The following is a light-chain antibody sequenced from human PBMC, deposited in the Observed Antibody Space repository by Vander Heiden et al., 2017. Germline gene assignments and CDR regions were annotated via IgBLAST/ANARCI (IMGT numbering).Light chain of an antibody. CDR3: HQYDAWPPWT. J-gene: IGKJ1*01. CDR1: QSVTTN. V-gene: IGKV3D-15*01. CDR2: AAS. Sequence: DIVMTQPPATLSVSPGERATLSCRASQSVTTNLAWYQQKPGQAPRLLIYAASIRATGIPARFSGSGSGTEFTLTITSLQSEDFGVYYCHQYDAWPPWTFGQGTKVEIK.